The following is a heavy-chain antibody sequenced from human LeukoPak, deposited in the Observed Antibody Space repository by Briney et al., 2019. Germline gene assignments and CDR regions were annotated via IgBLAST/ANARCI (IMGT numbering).Heavy chain of an antibody. D-gene: IGHD6-13*01. V-gene: IGHV1-24*01. CDR1: GYTLTELS. J-gene: IGHJ3*02. CDR3: ARESRGQQLVRGAFDI. CDR2: FDPEDGET. Sequence: ASVKVSCKVSGYTLTELSMHWVRQAPGKGLEWMGGFDPEDGETIYAQKFQGRVTMTEDTSTDTAYMELSSLRSEDTAVYYCARESRGQQLVRGAFDIWGQGTMVTVSS.